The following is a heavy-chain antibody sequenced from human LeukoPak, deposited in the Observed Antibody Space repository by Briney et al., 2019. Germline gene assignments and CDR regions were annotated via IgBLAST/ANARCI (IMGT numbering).Heavy chain of an antibody. J-gene: IGHJ4*02. CDR2: TYYRSKWSY. V-gene: IGHV6-1*01. CDR3: ARARSALFDS. D-gene: IGHD6-19*01. Sequence: SQTLSLTCAISGDSVSSNSATWNWVRQSPSRGLEWLGRTYYRSKWSYDYSLSVKSQITISPDTSKNQFSLQLNSVTPEDTAVYNCARARSALFDSWGQGTLVTVSS. CDR1: GDSVSSNSAT.